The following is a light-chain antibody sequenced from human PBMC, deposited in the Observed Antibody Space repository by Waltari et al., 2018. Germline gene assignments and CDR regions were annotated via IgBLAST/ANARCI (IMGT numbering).Light chain of an antibody. J-gene: IGKJ3*01. CDR3: QQYDDLPPFT. V-gene: IGKV1-33*01. Sequence: DIQMTQSPSSLSASLGDRVTITCQASQDISVFLNWYQQKPGEAPNLLIYDASILQAGVPSRCSGGGSGTDFTLTISSLQPEDVATYYCQQYDDLPPFTFGPGTKVDLK. CDR2: DAS. CDR1: QDISVF.